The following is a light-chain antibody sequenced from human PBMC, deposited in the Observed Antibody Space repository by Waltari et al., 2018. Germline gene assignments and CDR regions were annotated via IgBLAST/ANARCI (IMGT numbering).Light chain of an antibody. Sequence: QSVVTQSPSASGPPGQGVTITLSGSISNIGIKTVNWYQHLPGTAPKLLIHSNNQRPSGVPDRFSGSKSDTSASLAISGLQSEDEAEYYCAVWDDSLNGWMFGGGTKLTVL. J-gene: IGLJ3*02. CDR1: ISNIGIKT. V-gene: IGLV1-44*01. CDR3: AVWDDSLNGWM. CDR2: SNN.